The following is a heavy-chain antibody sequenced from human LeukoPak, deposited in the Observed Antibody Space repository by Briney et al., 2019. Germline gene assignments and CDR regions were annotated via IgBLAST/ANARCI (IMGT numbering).Heavy chain of an antibody. Sequence: SETLSLTCTVSGGSISICYWSWVRQPPGKGLEWIGYIYNSGSTTYNPSLKSRATISVDTSKNQFSLKLTSMTAADTAFYYCVRDRELHYWGQGILVTVSS. CDR3: VRDRELHY. CDR2: IYNSGST. D-gene: IGHD1-7*01. J-gene: IGHJ4*02. CDR1: GGSISICY. V-gene: IGHV4-59*01.